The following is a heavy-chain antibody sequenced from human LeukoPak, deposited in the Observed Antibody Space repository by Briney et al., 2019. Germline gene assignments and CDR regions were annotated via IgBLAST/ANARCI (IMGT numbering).Heavy chain of an antibody. CDR1: GGSISSSSYY. V-gene: IGHV4-39*07. CDR2: IYYSGST. J-gene: IGHJ4*02. CDR3: ARGWGSYCDILTGYYSCFDY. Sequence: SETLSLTCTVSGGSISSSSYYWGWIRQPPGKGLEWIGSIYYSGSTYYNPSLKSRVTISVDTSKNQFSLKLSSVTAADTAVYYCARGWGSYCDILTGYYSCFDYWGQGTLVTVSS. D-gene: IGHD3-9*01.